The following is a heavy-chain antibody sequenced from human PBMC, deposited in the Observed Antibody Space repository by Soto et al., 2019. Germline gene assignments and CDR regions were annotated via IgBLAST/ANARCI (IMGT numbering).Heavy chain of an antibody. CDR2: IWYDGSNK. CDR1: GFTFSNYG. CDR3: ARDAPWRVVIPYYYFDY. J-gene: IGHJ4*02. Sequence: QVQLVESGGGVVQPGRSLRLSCAASGFTFSNYGMHWVRQAPGKGLEWVAVIWYDGSNKYYADSVKGRFTISRDNSKNTLYLQMNSLRAEDTAVYYCARDAPWRVVIPYYYFDYWGQGTLVTVSS. V-gene: IGHV3-33*01. D-gene: IGHD3-16*02.